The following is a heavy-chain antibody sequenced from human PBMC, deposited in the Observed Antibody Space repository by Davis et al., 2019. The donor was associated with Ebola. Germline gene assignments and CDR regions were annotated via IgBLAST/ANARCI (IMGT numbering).Heavy chain of an antibody. CDR3: ARDRYRYYDFWSGQGWFDP. Sequence: GESLKISCAASGFTFSSYSMNWVRQAPGKGLEWVSSISSSSSYIYYADSVRGRFTISRDNAKNSLYLQMNSLRAEETAVYYCARDRYRYYDFWSGQGWFDPWGQGTLVTVSS. CDR1: GFTFSSYS. J-gene: IGHJ5*02. CDR2: ISSSSSYI. D-gene: IGHD3-3*01. V-gene: IGHV3-21*01.